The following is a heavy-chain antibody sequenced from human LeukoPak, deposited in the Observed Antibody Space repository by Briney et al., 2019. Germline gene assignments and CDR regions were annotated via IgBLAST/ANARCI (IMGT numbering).Heavy chain of an antibody. V-gene: IGHV4-59*01. CDR3: ARALIRSSSSCSSICAARLDYYMDV. CDR2: IYYSGST. Sequence: PSETLSLTCTVSGGSISSYYWSWIWQPPGKGLEWIGYIYYSGSTIYNPSLKSRVTISVDTSKNQFSLKLSSVTAANTAVYYCARALIRSSSSCSSICAARLDYYMDVWGKGTTVTVSS. J-gene: IGHJ6*03. D-gene: IGHD2-2*01. CDR1: GGSISSYY.